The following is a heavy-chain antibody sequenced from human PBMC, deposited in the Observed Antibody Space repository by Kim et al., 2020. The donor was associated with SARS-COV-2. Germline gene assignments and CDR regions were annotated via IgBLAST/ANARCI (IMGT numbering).Heavy chain of an antibody. V-gene: IGHV4-31*03. D-gene: IGHD6-19*01. CDR3: ARAGFGSGYWFDP. CDR2: IYYSGST. J-gene: IGHJ5*02. Sequence: SETLSLTCTVSGGSISSGGYYWSWIRQHPGKGLEWIGYIYYSGSTYYNPSLKSRVTISVDTSKNQFSLKLSSVTAADTAVYYCARAGFGSGYWFDPWGQGTLVTVSS. CDR1: GGSISSGGYY.